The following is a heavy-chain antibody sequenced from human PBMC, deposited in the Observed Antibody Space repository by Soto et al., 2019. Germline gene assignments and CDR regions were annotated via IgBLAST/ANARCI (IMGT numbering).Heavy chain of an antibody. CDR3: ARETGYYGGYNWFDP. CDR2: IYYNGDT. J-gene: IGHJ5*02. V-gene: IGHV4-31*03. Sequence: SETLSLTCIVSGGSSSAAAYYWSWIRQLPGKGLEWIGYIYYNGDTYYNPSLERRVTISLDTSKNQFSLELTSVTAADTAVYYCARETGYYGGYNWFDPWGQGTLVTVSS. CDR1: GGSSSAAAYY. D-gene: IGHD3-3*01.